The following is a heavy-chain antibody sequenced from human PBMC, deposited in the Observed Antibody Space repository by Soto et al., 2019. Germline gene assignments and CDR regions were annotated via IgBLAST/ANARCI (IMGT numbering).Heavy chain of an antibody. Sequence: PGGSLRLSCAASGFTFSSYAMSWVRQAPGKGLEWVSAISGSGGSTYYADSVKGRFTISRDNSKNTLYLQMNSLRAEDTAVYYCAKSQDSRYDFWSTSYWGQGTLVTVSS. D-gene: IGHD3-3*01. V-gene: IGHV3-23*01. CDR2: ISGSGGST. CDR1: GFTFSSYA. J-gene: IGHJ4*02. CDR3: AKSQDSRYDFWSTSY.